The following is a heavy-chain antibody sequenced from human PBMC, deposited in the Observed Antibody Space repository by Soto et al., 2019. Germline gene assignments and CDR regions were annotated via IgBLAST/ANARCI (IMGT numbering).Heavy chain of an antibody. CDR3: VSFEAIGS. J-gene: IGHJ4*02. Sequence: GGPLRLSWAASGCTFRNYGMSWARQAPGKGLEWVANIRGSGSRKYYTDSVKGRITISRDNAKNSLFLQMNSLRVEDTAVYYWVSFEAIGSWGQGTLVTVSS. V-gene: IGHV3-7*01. CDR2: IRGSGSRK. CDR1: GCTFRNYG.